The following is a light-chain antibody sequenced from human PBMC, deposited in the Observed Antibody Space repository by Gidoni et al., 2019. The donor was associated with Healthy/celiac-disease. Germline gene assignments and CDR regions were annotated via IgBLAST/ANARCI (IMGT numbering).Light chain of an antibody. Sequence: DIVMTQSPDSLAGSLGERATINCKSSQSVLYSSNNKNYLAWYQQKPGQPPKLLIYWASTRESGVPDRFSGSGSGTDFTLTISSLQAEDVAVYYCQQYYSTPYTFXXXTKLEIK. J-gene: IGKJ2*01. V-gene: IGKV4-1*01. CDR1: QSVLYSSNNKNY. CDR2: WAS. CDR3: QQYYSTPYT.